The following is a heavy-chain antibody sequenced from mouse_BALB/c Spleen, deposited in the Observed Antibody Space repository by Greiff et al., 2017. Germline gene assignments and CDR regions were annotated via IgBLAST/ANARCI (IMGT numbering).Heavy chain of an antibody. CDR2: ISSGGSYT. CDR3: ARGITTATHAMDY. J-gene: IGHJ4*01. D-gene: IGHD1-2*01. CDR1: GFTFSSYG. V-gene: IGHV5-6*01. Sequence: VQLKESGGDLVKPGGSLKLSCAASGFTFSSYGMSWVRQTPDKRLEWVATISSGGSYTYYPDSVKGRFTISRDNAKNTLYLQMSSLKSEDTAMYYCARGITTATHAMDYWGQGTSVTVSS.